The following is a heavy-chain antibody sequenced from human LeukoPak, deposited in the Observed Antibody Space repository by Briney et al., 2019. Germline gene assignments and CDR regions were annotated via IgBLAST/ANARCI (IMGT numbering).Heavy chain of an antibody. D-gene: IGHD3-10*01. Sequence: SXTLSLTCTVSGGSITSSNYYWGWIRQPPGKGLEWIVSFYYSGSTNYNPSLKSRVTISVNTAKNQFSLKLSSVTAADTAVYYCVYYYGSGSVEYWGQGTLVTVSS. CDR1: GGSITSSNYY. CDR3: VYYYGSGSVEY. J-gene: IGHJ4*02. CDR2: FYYSGST. V-gene: IGHV4-39*01.